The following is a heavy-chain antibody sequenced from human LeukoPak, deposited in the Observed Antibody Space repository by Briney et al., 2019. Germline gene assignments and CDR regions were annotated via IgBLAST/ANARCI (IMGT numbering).Heavy chain of an antibody. CDR3: AREGERWLQSPRADPLHAFDI. CDR1: GYTFTSYY. Sequence: ASVKVSCKASGYTFTSYYMHWVRQAPGQGLEWMGIINPSGGSTSYAQKFQGRVTMTRDMSTSTVYMELSSLRSEDTAVYYCAREGERWLQSPRADPLHAFDIWGQGTMVTVSS. D-gene: IGHD5-24*01. J-gene: IGHJ3*02. CDR2: INPSGGST. V-gene: IGHV1-46*01.